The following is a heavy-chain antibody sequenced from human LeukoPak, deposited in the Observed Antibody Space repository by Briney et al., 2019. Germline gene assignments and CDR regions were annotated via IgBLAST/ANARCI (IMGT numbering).Heavy chain of an antibody. V-gene: IGHV3-21*01. J-gene: IGHJ4*02. CDR1: GFTFSSYS. CDR3: ARWGECSGGSCYSTFDY. D-gene: IGHD2-15*01. Sequence: GGSLRLSCAASGFTFSSYSMNWVRQAPGKGLEWVSSISSSSSYIYYADSVKGRFTISRDNAKNSLYLQMNSLRAEDTAVYYCARWGECSGGSCYSTFDYWGQGTLVTVSS. CDR2: ISSSSSYI.